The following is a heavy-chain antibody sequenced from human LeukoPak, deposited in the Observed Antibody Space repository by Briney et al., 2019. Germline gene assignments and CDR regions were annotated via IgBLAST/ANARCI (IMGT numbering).Heavy chain of an antibody. CDR3: ARKTDGSGSYYPKHYYYGMDV. J-gene: IGHJ6*04. CDR1: GGSISSGDYY. CDR2: IYYSGST. V-gene: IGHV4-31*03. D-gene: IGHD3-10*01. Sequence: SETLSLTCTVSGGSISSGDYYWSWIRQHPGKGLEWIGYIYYSGSTYYNPSLKSRVTISVDTSKNQFSLKLSSVTAADTAVYYCARKTDGSGSYYPKHYYYGMDVWGKGTTVTVSS.